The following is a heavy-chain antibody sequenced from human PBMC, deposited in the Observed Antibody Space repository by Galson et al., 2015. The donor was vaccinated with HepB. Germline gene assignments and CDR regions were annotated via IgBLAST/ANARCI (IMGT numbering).Heavy chain of an antibody. CDR3: ARENTITMIVVVITSTRYGMDV. CDR1: GFTFSSYA. J-gene: IGHJ6*02. V-gene: IGHV3-30-3*01. Sequence: SLRLSCAASGFTFSSYAMHWVRQAPGKGLEWVAVISYDGSNKYYADSVKGRFTISRDNSKNTLYLQMNSLRAEDTAVYYCARENTITMIVVVITSTRYGMDVWGQGTTVTVSS. D-gene: IGHD3-22*01. CDR2: ISYDGSNK.